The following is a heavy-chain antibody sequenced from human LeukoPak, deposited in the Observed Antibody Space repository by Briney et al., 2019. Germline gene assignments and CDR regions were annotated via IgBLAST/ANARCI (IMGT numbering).Heavy chain of an antibody. Sequence: ASVKVSCKASGYTFTSYGNSWVRQAPGQGLEWMGWISAYNGNTNYAQKLQGRVTMTTDTSTSTAYMELRSLRSDDTAVYYCATTRSNWNYLYWGQGTLVTVSS. D-gene: IGHD1-7*01. J-gene: IGHJ4*02. CDR2: ISAYNGNT. V-gene: IGHV1-18*01. CDR1: GYTFTSYG. CDR3: ATTRSNWNYLY.